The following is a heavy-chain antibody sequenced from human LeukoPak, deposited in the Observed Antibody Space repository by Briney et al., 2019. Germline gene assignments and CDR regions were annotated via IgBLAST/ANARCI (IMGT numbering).Heavy chain of an antibody. V-gene: IGHV1-3*01. CDR2: INAGNGNT. CDR1: GYTFTAYT. J-gene: IGHJ3*02. Sequence: ASVKVSCKASGYTFTAYTIHWVRQAPGQRLEWMGWINAGNGNTRSSQKFQGRVTITRDTSASTAYMELSSLRPEDTAVYYCAKADYYDSSGYRAFDIWGQGAMVTVSS. D-gene: IGHD3-22*01. CDR3: AKADYYDSSGYRAFDI.